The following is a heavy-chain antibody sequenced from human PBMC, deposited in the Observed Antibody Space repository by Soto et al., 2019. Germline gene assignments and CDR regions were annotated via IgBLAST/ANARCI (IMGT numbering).Heavy chain of an antibody. Sequence: PGGSLRLSCAASGFSFSYYGMHWVRQAPGKGLEWVSFIQYDGVTRYYAEKVKVRYTNSRDNSKNTVYLQMNSLRAEDTVVYYCARESGQQQLGEADCWGQGTLVTVSS. CDR3: ARESGQQQLGEADC. CDR1: GFSFSYYG. V-gene: IGHV3-30*02. D-gene: IGHD6-13*01. J-gene: IGHJ4*02. CDR2: IQYDGVTR.